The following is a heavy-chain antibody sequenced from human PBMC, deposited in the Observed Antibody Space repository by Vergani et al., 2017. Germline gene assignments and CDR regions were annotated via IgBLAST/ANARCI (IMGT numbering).Heavy chain of an antibody. CDR1: GGSFSGYY. D-gene: IGHD1-26*01. V-gene: IGHV4-34*01. CDR2: INHSGST. CDR3: AGIVGATRNNYYYMDG. J-gene: IGHJ6*03. Sequence: QVQLQQWGAGLLKPSETLSLTCAVYGGSFSGYYWSWIRQPPGKGLEWIGEINHSGSTNYNPSLRSRVPISVDTSKNQFSLKLSSVTAAATAVYYCAGIVGATRNNYYYMDGGGKGTTVTVSS.